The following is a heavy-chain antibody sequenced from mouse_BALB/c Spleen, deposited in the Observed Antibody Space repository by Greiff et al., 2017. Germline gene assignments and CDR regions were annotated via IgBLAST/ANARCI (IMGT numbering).Heavy chain of an antibody. CDR2: ISSGGSYT. V-gene: IGHV5-9-4*01. CDR3: ARTLPYAMDY. Sequence: EVQRVESGGGLVKPGGSLKLSCAASGFTFSSYAMSWVRQSPEKRLEWVAEISSGGSYTYYPDTVTCRFTISRDNAKNTLYLEMSSLRSEDTAMYYCARTLPYAMDYWGQGTSVTVSS. J-gene: IGHJ4*01. D-gene: IGHD1-1*01. CDR1: GFTFSSYA.